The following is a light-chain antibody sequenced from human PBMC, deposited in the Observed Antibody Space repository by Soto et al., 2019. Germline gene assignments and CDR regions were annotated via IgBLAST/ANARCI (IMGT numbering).Light chain of an antibody. Sequence: DIQMAQSPSTLSASVGDRVTITCRASQSISTWLAWYQHKAGKAPKLLIYKASSLESGVPSRFSGSGSGTEFTLTISSLHPEDFATYYCQQYNSYSFGQGNKVEIK. J-gene: IGKJ1*01. V-gene: IGKV1-5*03. CDR2: KAS. CDR3: QQYNSYS. CDR1: QSISTW.